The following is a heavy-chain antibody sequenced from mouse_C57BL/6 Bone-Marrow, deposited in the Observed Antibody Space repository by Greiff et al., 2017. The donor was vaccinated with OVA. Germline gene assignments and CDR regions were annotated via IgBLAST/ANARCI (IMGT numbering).Heavy chain of an antibody. Sequence: VQLQQPGAELVKPGASVKLSCKASGYTFTSYWMHWVKQRPGQGLEWIGMIHPNSGSTNYNEKFKSKATLTVDKSSSTAYMQLSSLTSEDSAVYYCARERNSNYDGWFAYWGQGTLVTVSA. V-gene: IGHV1-64*01. D-gene: IGHD2-5*01. CDR2: IHPNSGST. J-gene: IGHJ3*01. CDR3: ARERNSNYDGWFAY. CDR1: GYTFTSYW.